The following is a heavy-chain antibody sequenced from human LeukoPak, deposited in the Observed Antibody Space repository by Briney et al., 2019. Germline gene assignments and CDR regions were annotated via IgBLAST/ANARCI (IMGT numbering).Heavy chain of an antibody. CDR2: IIPIFGTA. V-gene: IGHV1-69*13. CDR3: ATIVATRHYYYYMDV. J-gene: IGHJ6*03. D-gene: IGHD5-12*01. CDR1: GGTFSSYA. Sequence: SVKVSCKASGGTFSSYAISWVRQAPGQGLEWMGGIIPIFGTANYAQKFQGRVTITADESTSTAYMELSSLRSEDTAVYYCATIVATRHYYYYMDVWGKGTTVTISS.